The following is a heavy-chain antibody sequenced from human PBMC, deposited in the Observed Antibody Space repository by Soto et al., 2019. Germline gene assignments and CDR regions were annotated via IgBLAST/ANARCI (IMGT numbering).Heavy chain of an antibody. CDR1: GFTFSSRA. V-gene: IGHV3-23*01. J-gene: IGHJ4*02. Sequence: LRLSCAASGFTFSSRAMSWVRQAPGKGLEWVSSITDSGGNTHYADSVKGRFTISRDNSKNTLYLQMSSLRAGDTAVYYCAKYHNLDYWGQGTLVTVSS. CDR2: ITDSGGNT. D-gene: IGHD3-10*01. CDR3: AKYHNLDY.